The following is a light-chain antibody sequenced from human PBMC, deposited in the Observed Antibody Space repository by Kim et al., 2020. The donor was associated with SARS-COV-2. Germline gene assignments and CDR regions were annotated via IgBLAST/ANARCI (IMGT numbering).Light chain of an antibody. CDR1: QSISNY. J-gene: IGKJ1*01. V-gene: IGKV1-39*01. CDR3: QQSYSMPPWT. CDR2: AAS. Sequence: DIQMTQSPSSLSASVGDRVTITCRASQSISNYLNWYQQKPGKAPKLLIYAASSLRSGVPSRFSGSGSGTDFTLTISSLQPEDFATYYCQQSYSMPPWTFGQGTKVDIK.